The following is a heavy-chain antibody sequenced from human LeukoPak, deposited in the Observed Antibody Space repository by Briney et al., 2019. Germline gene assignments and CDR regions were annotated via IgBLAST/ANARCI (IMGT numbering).Heavy chain of an antibody. CDR2: VSVEGTGR. Sequence: AGSLRLSCAASGFTFSSYTFYWFRQAPGKGLEWVASVSVEGTGRYFPGSVEGRFTISRDDSKNTVSLQMSNVRAEDTAVYFCATVTKVDFDYWGQGTLVTVSS. D-gene: IGHD4-11*01. J-gene: IGHJ4*02. CDR3: ATVTKVDFDY. V-gene: IGHV3-30*04. CDR1: GFTFSSYT.